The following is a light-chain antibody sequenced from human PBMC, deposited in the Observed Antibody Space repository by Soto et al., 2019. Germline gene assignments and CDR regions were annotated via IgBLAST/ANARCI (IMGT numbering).Light chain of an antibody. V-gene: IGKV3-15*01. CDR2: GAS. J-gene: IGKJ5*01. CDR1: QSIDNN. Sequence: EIVLTQSPATLSLSPGERVTLSCRASQSIDNNHLAWYQQKPGQAPRLLIYGASTRATGIPARFSGSGSGTEFTLTISSLQSEDFAVYYCQQYNNWPPITFGQGTRLEIK. CDR3: QQYNNWPPIT.